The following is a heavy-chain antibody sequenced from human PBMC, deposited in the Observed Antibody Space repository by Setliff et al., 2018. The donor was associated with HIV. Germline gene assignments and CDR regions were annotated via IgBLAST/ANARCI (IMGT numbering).Heavy chain of an antibody. V-gene: IGHV4-59*01. Sequence: PSETLSPTCIVSGASIRSYYWAWIRQSPGRGLQYLGHLYYSGSTNYNPSLKSRITMSMDTSKNQFSLQLSSVTAADTAVYYCARIPWVATLWGGAFDLWGHGTMVTVS. D-gene: IGHD5-12*01. CDR3: ARIPWVATLWGGAFDL. J-gene: IGHJ3*01. CDR1: GASIRSYY. CDR2: LYYSGST.